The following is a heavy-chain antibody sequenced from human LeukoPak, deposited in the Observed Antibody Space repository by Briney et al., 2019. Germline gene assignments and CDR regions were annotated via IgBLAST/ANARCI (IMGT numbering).Heavy chain of an antibody. D-gene: IGHD2-15*01. J-gene: IGHJ5*02. Sequence: GGSLRLSCAASGFTFSSYGMHWIRQAPGKVLEWGAVIWYDGSNKYYADSVKGRFTISRDNAKNSLYLQMNSLRAEDTAVYYCARHIVVVVAATGWFDPWGQGTLVTVSS. V-gene: IGHV3-33*01. CDR1: GFTFSSYG. CDR2: IWYDGSNK. CDR3: ARHIVVVVAATGWFDP.